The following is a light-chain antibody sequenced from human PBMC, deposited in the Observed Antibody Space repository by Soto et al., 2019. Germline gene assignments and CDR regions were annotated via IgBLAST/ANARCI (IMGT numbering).Light chain of an antibody. CDR1: SSDVGGYDY. V-gene: IGLV2-14*01. CDR2: EVS. CDR3: SSYTSSSTPYV. Sequence: QSVLTQPASVSGSLGQSITISCTGTSSDVGGYDYVSWYQQHPGKAPKLMIYEVSSRPSGVSNRFSGSKSGNTASLTISGLQAEDEADYYCSSYTSSSTPYVFGTGTKVTVL. J-gene: IGLJ1*01.